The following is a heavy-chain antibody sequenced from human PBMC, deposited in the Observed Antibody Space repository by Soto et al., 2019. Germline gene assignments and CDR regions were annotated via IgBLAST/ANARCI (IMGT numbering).Heavy chain of an antibody. CDR1: GGSISSSSYY. CDR2: IYYSGST. CDR3: ARGGYSGYDSTAIAKSRGYYYYYYGMDV. D-gene: IGHD5-12*01. Sequence: SETLSLTCTVSGGSISSSSYYWGWIRQPPGKGLEWIGSIYYSGSTYYNPSLKSRVTISVDTSKNQFSLKLSSVTAADTAVYYCARGGYSGYDSTAIAKSRGYYYYYYGMDVWGQGTTVTVSS. V-gene: IGHV4-39*01. J-gene: IGHJ6*02.